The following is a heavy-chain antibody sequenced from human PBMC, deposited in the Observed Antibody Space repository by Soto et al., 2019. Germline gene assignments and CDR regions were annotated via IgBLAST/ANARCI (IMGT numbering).Heavy chain of an antibody. D-gene: IGHD1-1*01. V-gene: IGHV4-39*01. Sequence: QLQLQESGPGLVKPSETLSLTCTVSGGSISSSSYYWGWIRQPPGKGLEWIGSIYYSGSTYYNPSLKSRVTISVDTSKNQFSLKLSSVTTADTAVYYCARLSGTSQYYYYGMDVWGQRTTVTVSS. CDR2: IYYSGST. CDR3: ARLSGTSQYYYYGMDV. J-gene: IGHJ6*02. CDR1: GGSISSSSYY.